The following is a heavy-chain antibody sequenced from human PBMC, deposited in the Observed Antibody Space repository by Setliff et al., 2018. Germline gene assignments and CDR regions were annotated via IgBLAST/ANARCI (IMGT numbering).Heavy chain of an antibody. Sequence: GASVKVSCKASGYTFISYALHWVRQAPGQRLQWMGWINPASGNTKYSQEFQGRVTMTRDTSLTTTYMELSGLRVEDTAVYYCARMSGFQYIDVWGKGTTVTVSS. CDR2: INPASGNT. J-gene: IGHJ6*03. CDR1: GYTFISYA. V-gene: IGHV1-3*03. CDR3: ARMSGFQYIDV. D-gene: IGHD3-3*01.